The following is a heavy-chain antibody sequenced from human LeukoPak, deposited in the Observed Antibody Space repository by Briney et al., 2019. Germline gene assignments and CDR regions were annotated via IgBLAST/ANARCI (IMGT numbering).Heavy chain of an antibody. V-gene: IGHV3-74*01. J-gene: IGHJ3*02. CDR1: GFTFSSYW. CDR3: ARTGITMVRGVPHAFDI. CDR2: INSDGSST. D-gene: IGHD3-10*01. Sequence: GGSLRLSCAASGFTFSSYWMHWVRHAPGKGLVWVSRINSDGSSTSYADSVKGRFTISRDNAKNTLYLQMSSLRAEDTAVYYCARTGITMVRGVPHAFDIWGQGTMVTVSS.